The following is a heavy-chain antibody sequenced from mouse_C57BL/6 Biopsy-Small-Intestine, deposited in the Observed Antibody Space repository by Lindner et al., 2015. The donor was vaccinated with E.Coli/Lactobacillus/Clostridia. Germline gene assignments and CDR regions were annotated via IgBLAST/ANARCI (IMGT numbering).Heavy chain of an antibody. J-gene: IGHJ2*01. Sequence: VQLQESGGGLVKPGGSLKLSCAASGFTFSSYAMSWVRQTPEKRLEWVATISDGGSYIYYTDNVKGRFTISRDNAKNNLYLQMSHLKSEDTAIYYCAREGWDEGYYFDYWGQGTTLTVSS. CDR1: GFTFSSYA. CDR3: AREGWDEGYYFDY. D-gene: IGHD4-1*01. V-gene: IGHV5-4*01. CDR2: ISDGGSYI.